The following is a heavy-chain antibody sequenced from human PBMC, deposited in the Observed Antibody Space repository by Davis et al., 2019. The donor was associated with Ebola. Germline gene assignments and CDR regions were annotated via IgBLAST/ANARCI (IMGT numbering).Heavy chain of an antibody. CDR2: INPNSGGT. V-gene: IGHV1-2*04. J-gene: IGHJ6*02. CDR1: GGTFSSYA. Sequence: AASVKVSCKASGGTFSSYAISWVRQAPGQGLEWMGWINPNSGGTNYAQKFQGWVTMTRDTSISTAYMELSRLRSDDTAVYYCARAPNGGRDGMDVWGQGTTVTVSS. D-gene: IGHD3-16*01. CDR3: ARAPNGGRDGMDV.